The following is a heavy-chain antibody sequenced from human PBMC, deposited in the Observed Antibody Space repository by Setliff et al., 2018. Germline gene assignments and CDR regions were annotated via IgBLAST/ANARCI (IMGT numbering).Heavy chain of an antibody. CDR2: ITPNSGGT. CDR3: ARGPYSSGWYYFDY. V-gene: IGHV1-2*02. CDR1: GYTFTDYL. D-gene: IGHD6-19*01. Sequence: ASVKVSCKASGYTFTDYLMYWVRQAPGQGLEWMGWITPNSGGTNYAQKFQGRVTMTRDTSITTAFMELSRLRSDDTAVYYCARGPYSSGWYYFDYWGQGTLVTVSS. J-gene: IGHJ4*02.